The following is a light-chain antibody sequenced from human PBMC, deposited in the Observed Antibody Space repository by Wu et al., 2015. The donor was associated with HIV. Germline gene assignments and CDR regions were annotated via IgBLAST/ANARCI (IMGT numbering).Light chain of an antibody. J-gene: IGKJ1*01. CDR2: AAS. V-gene: IGKV1-39*01. CDR3: QQSYDTPRKM. Sequence: DIQMTQSPSSLSASVGDRVTITCRASQSINSYLNWYQQKPGKAPKLLIYAASSLQSGVPSRFSGSGSGTDFTLTINSLQPEDFATYYCQQSYDTPRKMFGQGTKVEIK. CDR1: QSINSY.